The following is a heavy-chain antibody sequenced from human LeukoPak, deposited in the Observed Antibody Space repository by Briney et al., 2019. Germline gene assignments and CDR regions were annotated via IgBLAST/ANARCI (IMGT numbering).Heavy chain of an antibody. V-gene: IGHV1-18*01. CDR3: ARDGPVADAFDI. D-gene: IGHD6-19*01. CDR1: GYTFTSYG. J-gene: IGHJ3*02. Sequence: ASVKVSCKASGYTFTSYGISWVRQAPGQGLEWMGWISAYNGNTNYAQKLQGRVTMTTDTSTSTAYMELRSLRAEDTAVYYCARDGPVADAFDIWGQGTMVTVSS. CDR2: ISAYNGNT.